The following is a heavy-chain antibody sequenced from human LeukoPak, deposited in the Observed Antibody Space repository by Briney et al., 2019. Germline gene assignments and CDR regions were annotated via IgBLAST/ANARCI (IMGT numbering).Heavy chain of an antibody. CDR2: IKQDGSKK. D-gene: IGHD1-26*01. CDR1: GFTFSSYW. CDR3: ASQGRSYAFAFDV. Sequence: GGSLRLSCAASGFTFSSYWMSWVRQAPGKGLEWVANIKQDGSKKYSVDSVKGRFTISRDNAKNSLYLQMNSLRAEDTAVYYCASQGRSYAFAFDVWGQGTVVTVSS. J-gene: IGHJ3*01. V-gene: IGHV3-7*01.